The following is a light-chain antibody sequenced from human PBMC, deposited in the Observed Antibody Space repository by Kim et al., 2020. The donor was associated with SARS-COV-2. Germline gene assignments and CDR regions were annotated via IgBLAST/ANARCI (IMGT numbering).Light chain of an antibody. J-gene: IGKJ4*01. CDR3: QQYFTSPLT. CDR2: GAS. Sequence: SPGETATLSCGASHSFSTTYLAWYQQKPGQAPRLLIYGASSRAAGIPDRFSGSGSGTDFTLTISGLEPEDFAVYYCQQYFTSPLTFGGGTKVDIK. V-gene: IGKV3-20*01. CDR1: HSFSTTY.